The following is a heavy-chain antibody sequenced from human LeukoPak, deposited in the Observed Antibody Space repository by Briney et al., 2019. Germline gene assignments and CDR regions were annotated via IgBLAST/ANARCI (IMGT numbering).Heavy chain of an antibody. CDR3: ARDARSITMVRGVISE. J-gene: IGHJ4*02. CDR2: INHSGST. V-gene: IGHV4-34*01. CDR1: GGSFSGYY. Sequence: SETLSLTCAVYGGSFSGYYWSWIRQPPGKGLEWIGEINHSGSTNYNPSLKSRVTISVDTSKNQFSLKLSSVTAADTAVYYCARDARSITMVRGVISEWGQGTLVTVSS. D-gene: IGHD3-10*01.